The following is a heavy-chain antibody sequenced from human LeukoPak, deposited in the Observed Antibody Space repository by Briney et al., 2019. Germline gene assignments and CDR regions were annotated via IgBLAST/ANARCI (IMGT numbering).Heavy chain of an antibody. J-gene: IGHJ4*02. CDR2: IVPMVDIR. Sequence: ASVKVSCKASGGTFSTYAFSWVRQAPGQGLEWLGRIVPMVDIRQYAQKFQDRVTMTRDTSTSTVYMELSSLRSEDTAVYYCARDMAIPPALPLVGPGLDYWGQGTLVTVSS. CDR3: ARDMAIPPALPLVGPGLDY. V-gene: IGHV1-69*04. D-gene: IGHD6-6*01. CDR1: GGTFSTYA.